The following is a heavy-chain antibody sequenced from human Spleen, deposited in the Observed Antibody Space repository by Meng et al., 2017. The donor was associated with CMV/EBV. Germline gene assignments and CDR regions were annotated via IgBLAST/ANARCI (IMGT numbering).Heavy chain of an antibody. CDR3: ARLLTGTAGRWFDY. V-gene: IGHV3-7*01. CDR1: GFTFTSYW. Sequence: GRSLRLSCAASGFTFTSYWMTWVRQAPGKGLEWVANTNQDGSEKDYVDSVKGRFIISRDNGKNSLSLQMNSLRAEDTAVYYCARLLTGTAGRWFDYWGQGTLVTVSS. D-gene: IGHD1-7*01. J-gene: IGHJ4*02. CDR2: TNQDGSEK.